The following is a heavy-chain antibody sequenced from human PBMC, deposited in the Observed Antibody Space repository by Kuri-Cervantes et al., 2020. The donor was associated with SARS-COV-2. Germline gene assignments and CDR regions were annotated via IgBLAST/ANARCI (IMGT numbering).Heavy chain of an antibody. D-gene: IGHD3-22*01. CDR1: GFTFSSYS. Sequence: GGSLRLSCAASGFTFSSYSMNWVRQAPGKGLEWVSYISSSRTTIYYADSVKGRFTISRDNAKNSLYLQMNSLRAEDTAVYYCARDYYDSKSYWGQGTRVTVSS. J-gene: IGHJ4*02. CDR2: ISSSRTTI. CDR3: ARDYYDSKSY. V-gene: IGHV3-48*01.